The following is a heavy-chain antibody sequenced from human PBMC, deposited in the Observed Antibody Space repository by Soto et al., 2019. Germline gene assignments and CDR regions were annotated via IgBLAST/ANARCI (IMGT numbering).Heavy chain of an antibody. Sequence: PSETLSLTCAVYGGSFSGYYWSWIRQPPGKGLEWIGEINHSGSTNYNPSLKSRVTISVDTSKNQFSLKLSSVTAADTAVYYCARFAKGYYDLDYWGQGTLVTVSS. CDR1: GGSFSGYY. D-gene: IGHD3-22*01. CDR2: INHSGST. CDR3: ARFAKGYYDLDY. V-gene: IGHV4-34*01. J-gene: IGHJ4*02.